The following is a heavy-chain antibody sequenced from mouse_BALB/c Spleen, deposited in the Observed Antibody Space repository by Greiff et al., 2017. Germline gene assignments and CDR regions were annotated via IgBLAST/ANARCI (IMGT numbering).Heavy chain of an antibody. V-gene: IGHV3-2*02. J-gene: IGHJ2*01. D-gene: IGHD2-1*01. CDR2: ISYSGST. CDR3: ARCRYYGDY. CDR1: GYSITSDYA. Sequence: EVQLVESGPGLVKPSQSLSLTCTVTGYSITSDYAWNWSRQFPGNKLEWMGYISYSGSTSYNPSLKSRISITRDTSKNQFFLQLNSVTTEDTATYYCARCRYYGDYWGQGTTLTVSA.